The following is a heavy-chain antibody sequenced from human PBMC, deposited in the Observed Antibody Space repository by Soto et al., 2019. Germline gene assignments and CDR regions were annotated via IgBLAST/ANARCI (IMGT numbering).Heavy chain of an antibody. J-gene: IGHJ6*03. V-gene: IGHV3-21*01. CDR1: GFTFSSYS. Sequence: GGSLRLSCAASGFTFSSYSMNWVRQAPGKGLEWVSSISSSSSYIYYADSVRGRFTISRDNAKNSLYLQMNSLRAEDTAVYYCARPYSSGWYHENDYYYYYYMDVWGKGTTVTVSS. D-gene: IGHD6-19*01. CDR3: ARPYSSGWYHENDYYYYYYMDV. CDR2: ISSSSSYI.